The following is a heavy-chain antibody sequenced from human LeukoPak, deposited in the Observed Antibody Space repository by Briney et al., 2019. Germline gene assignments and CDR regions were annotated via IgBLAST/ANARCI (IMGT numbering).Heavy chain of an antibody. Sequence: SQTLSLTCTVSGGSISSGGYYWSWIRQHPGKGLEWIGYIYYSGSTYYNASLKSRVTISVDTSGNQFSLKLSSVTAAVTAVYYCARDLGYYDILTGYSQHYGMDVWGQGTTVTVSS. CDR1: GGSISSGGYY. D-gene: IGHD3-9*01. CDR2: IYYSGST. CDR3: ARDLGYYDILTGYSQHYGMDV. V-gene: IGHV4-31*03. J-gene: IGHJ6*02.